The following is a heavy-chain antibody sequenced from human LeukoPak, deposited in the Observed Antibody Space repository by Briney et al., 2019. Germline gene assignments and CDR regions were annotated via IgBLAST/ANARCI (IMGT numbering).Heavy chain of an antibody. CDR3: ARRLRTIAAAGKGHFDY. D-gene: IGHD6-13*01. Sequence: SETLSLTCTVSGGSISSSSHYWGWIRQPPGKGLEWIGSIYYSGSTYYNPSLKSRVTISVDTSKNQFSLKLSSVTAADTAVYYCARRLRTIAAAGKGHFDYWGQGTLVTVSS. CDR1: GGSISSSSHY. CDR2: IYYSGST. V-gene: IGHV4-39*01. J-gene: IGHJ4*02.